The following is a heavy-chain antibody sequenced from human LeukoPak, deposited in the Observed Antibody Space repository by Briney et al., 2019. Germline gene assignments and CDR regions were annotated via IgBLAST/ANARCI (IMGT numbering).Heavy chain of an antibody. V-gene: IGHV3-48*02. CDR1: GFTFSSYS. CDR2: ISSSSTI. CDR3: ARGPVTYYYGSGSYYLNGGYFQH. D-gene: IGHD3-10*01. J-gene: IGHJ1*01. Sequence: PGGSLRLSCAASGFTFSSYSMNWVRQAPGKGLEWVSYISSSSTIYYADSVKGRFTISRDNAKNSLYPQMNSLRDEDTAVYYCARGPVTYYYGSGSYYLNGGYFQHWGQGTLVTVSS.